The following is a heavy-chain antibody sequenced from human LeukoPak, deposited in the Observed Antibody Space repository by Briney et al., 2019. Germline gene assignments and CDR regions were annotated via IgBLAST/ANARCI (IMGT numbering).Heavy chain of an antibody. CDR3: ARHLADASSGYYKDY. CDR2: IYYSGST. V-gene: IGHV4-39*01. D-gene: IGHD3-22*01. CDR1: GGSISSSRYY. J-gene: IGHJ4*02. Sequence: SETLSLTCTVSGGSISSSRYYWGWIRQPPGEGLECIGSIYYSGSTYYNPSLKSRVTISVDTSKNQFSLKLSYMTGADTAVYYSARHLADASSGYYKDYWGQGTLVTVSS.